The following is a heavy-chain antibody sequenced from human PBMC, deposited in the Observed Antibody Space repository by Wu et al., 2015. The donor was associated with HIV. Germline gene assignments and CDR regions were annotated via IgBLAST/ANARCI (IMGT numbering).Heavy chain of an antibody. CDR3: TRAGLYYDSGGQQQYHQH. V-gene: IGHV1-8*01. Sequence: QVQLGVSGVEVRKPGASVQLSCETFHYDYYMHWVRQATGRGLEWMGRMNPKSGNTGYSQKFQGRVTMTRDTSTSTVYMELSSLRSEDSAVYYCTRAGLYYDSGGQQQYHQHWGQGTLVTVSS. J-gene: IGHJ1*01. CDR1: HYDYY. CDR2: MNPKSGNT. D-gene: IGHD3-22*01.